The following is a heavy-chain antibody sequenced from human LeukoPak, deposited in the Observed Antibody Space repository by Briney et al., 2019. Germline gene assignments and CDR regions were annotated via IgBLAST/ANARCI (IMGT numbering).Heavy chain of an antibody. CDR3: ARGTPPPSSDPLDY. Sequence: PGGSPRLSCTASGFTFSSYSVNWVRQAPGKGLEWVSSISSSSSYIYYADSVKGRFTISRDNAKNSLYLQMNSLRAEDTAVYYCARGTPPPSSDPLDYWGQGTLVTVSS. D-gene: IGHD2-15*01. CDR1: GFTFSSYS. J-gene: IGHJ4*02. CDR2: ISSSSSYI. V-gene: IGHV3-21*01.